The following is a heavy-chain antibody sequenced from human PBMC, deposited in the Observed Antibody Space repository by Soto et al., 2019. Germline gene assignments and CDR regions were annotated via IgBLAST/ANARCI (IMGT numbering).Heavy chain of an antibody. J-gene: IGHJ4*02. D-gene: IGHD7-27*01. CDR1: GFTLSIFA. Sequence: QPGGSLRLSCAASGFTLSIFAMSWVRQSPGKGLEWVSTISGSGGSTYYADAVKGRFTISRDNSMGTLYLQMKSLRVEDTAIYYCAKEVSLGSTVDLGYWGQGALVTVSS. CDR3: AKEVSLGSTVDLGY. CDR2: ISGSGGST. V-gene: IGHV3-23*01.